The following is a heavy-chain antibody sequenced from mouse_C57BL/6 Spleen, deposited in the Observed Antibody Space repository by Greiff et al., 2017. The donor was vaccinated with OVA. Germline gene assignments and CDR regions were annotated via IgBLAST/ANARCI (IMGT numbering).Heavy chain of an antibody. J-gene: IGHJ3*01. CDR3: ARQPGGAY. Sequence: DVMLVESGGGLVKPGGSLKLSCAASGFTFSSYAMSWVRQTPEKRLEWVATISDGGSYTYYPDNVKGRFTISRDNAKNNLYLQMSHLKSEDTAMYYCARQPGGAYWGQGTLVTVSA. V-gene: IGHV5-4*03. CDR2: ISDGGSYT. CDR1: GFTFSSYA.